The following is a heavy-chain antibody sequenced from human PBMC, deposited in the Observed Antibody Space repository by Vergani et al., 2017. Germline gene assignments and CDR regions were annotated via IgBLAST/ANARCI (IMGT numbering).Heavy chain of an antibody. CDR1: GGSISSSSYY. J-gene: IGHJ4*02. D-gene: IGHD4-17*01. CDR2: IYYSGSP. CDR3: ARQGDYGDYYFDY. V-gene: IGHV4-39*01. Sequence: QLQLQESGPGLVKPSETLSLTCTVSGGSISSSSYYWGWIRQPPGKGLEWIGSIYYSGSPYYNPSLKSRVTISVDTSKNQFSLKLSSVTAADTAVYYCARQGDYGDYYFDYWGQGTLVTVSS.